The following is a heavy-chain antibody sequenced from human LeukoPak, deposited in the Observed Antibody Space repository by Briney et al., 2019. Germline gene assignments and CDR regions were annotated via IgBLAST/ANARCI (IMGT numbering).Heavy chain of an antibody. CDR2: IHYSGST. Sequence: SETLSLTCTVSGGSISSYYWSWIRQPPGKGLEWIGYIHYSGSTNYNPSLKSRVTISVDTSKNQFSLKLSSVTAADTAVYYCARREYCRSTSCYFLDYWGQGTLVTVSS. CDR3: ARREYCRSTSCYFLDY. CDR1: GGSISSYY. J-gene: IGHJ4*02. D-gene: IGHD2-2*01. V-gene: IGHV4-59*12.